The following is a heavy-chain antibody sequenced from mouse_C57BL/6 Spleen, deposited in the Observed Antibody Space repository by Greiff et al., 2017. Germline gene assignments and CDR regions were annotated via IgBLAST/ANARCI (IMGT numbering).Heavy chain of an antibody. CDR2: ISSGSSTI. Sequence: EVKLVESGGGLVKPGGSLKLSCAASGFTFSDYGMHWVRQAPEKGLEWVAYISSGSSTIYYADTVKGRFTISRDNAKNTLFLQMTSLRSEDTAMYYCARGPPTGYFDVWGTGTTVTVSS. CDR1: GFTFSDYG. D-gene: IGHD1-1*01. J-gene: IGHJ1*03. V-gene: IGHV5-17*01. CDR3: ARGPPTGYFDV.